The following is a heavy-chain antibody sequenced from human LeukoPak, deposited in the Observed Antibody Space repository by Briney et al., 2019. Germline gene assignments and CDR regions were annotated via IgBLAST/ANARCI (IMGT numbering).Heavy chain of an antibody. D-gene: IGHD6-13*01. V-gene: IGHV4-39*01. CDR3: ARQEYNKELVRRVAFDI. CDR2: IYYSGST. Sequence: SETLSLTCTVSGGSISSSSYYWGWIRQPPGKGLEWIGSIYYSGSTYYNPSLKSRVTITVDTSKNQFSLKLSSVTAADTAVYYCARQEYNKELVRRVAFDIWGQGTMVTVSS. CDR1: GGSISSSSYY. J-gene: IGHJ3*02.